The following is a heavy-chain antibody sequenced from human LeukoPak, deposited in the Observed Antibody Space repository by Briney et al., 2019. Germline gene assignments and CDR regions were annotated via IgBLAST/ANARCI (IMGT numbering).Heavy chain of an antibody. J-gene: IGHJ4*02. CDR1: GFTFSSYG. CDR2: ISYDGSNK. Sequence: GGSLRLSCAASGFTFSSYGMHWVRQAPGKGLEWVAVISYDGSNKYYADSVKGRFTISRDNAKNSLYLQMNSLRAEDTAVYYCARWSGFYYDSMRPFDYWGQGTLVTVSS. CDR3: ARWSGFYYDSMRPFDY. V-gene: IGHV3-30*12. D-gene: IGHD3-22*01.